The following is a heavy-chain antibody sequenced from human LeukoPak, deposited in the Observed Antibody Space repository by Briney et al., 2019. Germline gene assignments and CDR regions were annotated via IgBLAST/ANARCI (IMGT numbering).Heavy chain of an antibody. CDR1: GFTFSSYS. J-gene: IGHJ3*02. CDR3: ARARSGYAEDAFDI. Sequence: GGSLRLSCAASGFTFSSYSMNWVRQAPGKGLEWGSSISSSSSYIYYADSVKGRFTISRDNAKNSLYLQMNSLRAEDTAVYYCARARSGYAEDAFDIWGQGTMVTVSS. V-gene: IGHV3-21*01. D-gene: IGHD5-12*01. CDR2: ISSSSSYI.